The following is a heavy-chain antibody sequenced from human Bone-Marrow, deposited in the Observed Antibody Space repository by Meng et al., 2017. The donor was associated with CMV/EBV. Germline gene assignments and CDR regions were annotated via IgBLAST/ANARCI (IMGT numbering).Heavy chain of an antibody. CDR2: ISAYNGNT. V-gene: IGHV1-18*01. J-gene: IGHJ4*02. CDR1: GYTFTSYG. CDR3: VRRAQYCSSTSCYAMGDY. Sequence: ASVKVSCKASGYTFTSYGISWVRQAPGQGLEWMGWISAYNGNTNYAQKLQGRVTMTTDTSTSTAYMELRSLRSDDTAVYYCVRRAQYCSSTSCYAMGDYWGQGTLVTGSS. D-gene: IGHD2-2*01.